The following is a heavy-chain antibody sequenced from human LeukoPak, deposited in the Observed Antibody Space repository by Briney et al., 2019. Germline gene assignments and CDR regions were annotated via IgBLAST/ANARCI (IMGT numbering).Heavy chain of an antibody. CDR2: ISWNRASI. CDR3: ARDFPGDYGDYEDY. J-gene: IGHJ4*02. D-gene: IGHD4-17*01. V-gene: IGHV3-9*01. Sequence: GGSLRLSCAASGFTFEDYAMHWVRQAPGKGLEWVSGISWNRASIGYADSVKGRFTISRDNAKNSLYLQMNSLRAEDTAVYYCARDFPGDYGDYEDYWGQGTLVTVSS. CDR1: GFTFEDYA.